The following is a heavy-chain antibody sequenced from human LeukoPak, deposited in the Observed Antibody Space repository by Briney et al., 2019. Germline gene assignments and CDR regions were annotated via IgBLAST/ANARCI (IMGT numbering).Heavy chain of an antibody. V-gene: IGHV3-21*01. J-gene: IGHJ5*02. Sequence: GGSLRLSCAASGFTFSSYSMNWVRQAPGKGLEWVSSISSSSSYIYYADSVKGRFTISRDNAKNSLYLQMYSLRAEDTAVYYCARDTSIVVVPAATFDWFDPWGQGTLVTVSS. CDR1: GFTFSSYS. D-gene: IGHD2-2*01. CDR2: ISSSSSYI. CDR3: ARDTSIVVVPAATFDWFDP.